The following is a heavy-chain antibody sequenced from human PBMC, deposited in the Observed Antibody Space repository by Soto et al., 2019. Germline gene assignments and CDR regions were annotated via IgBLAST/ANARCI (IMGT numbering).Heavy chain of an antibody. Sequence: GGSLRLSCAASGFTFGNYWMHWVRQAPGKGLEWVSRMNSDGSTTNYADSVRGRFTVSRDNARNTLHLQMNSLRAEDTAVYYCATAEVDYWGPGTLVTVSS. CDR2: MNSDGSTT. CDR3: ATAEVDY. CDR1: GFTFGNYW. V-gene: IGHV3-74*01. J-gene: IGHJ4*02.